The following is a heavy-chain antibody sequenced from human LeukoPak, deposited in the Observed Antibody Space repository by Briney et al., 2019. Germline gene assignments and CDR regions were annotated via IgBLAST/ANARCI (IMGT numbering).Heavy chain of an antibody. CDR1: GFTFSSYA. D-gene: IGHD3-9*01. CDR2: ISYDGSNK. Sequence: GGSLRLSCAASGFTFSSYAMHWVRQAPGKGLEWVAVISYDGSNKYYADSVKGRFTISRDNSKNTLYLQMNSLRAEDTAVYYCTTSPSGFLTGYYPQPPDYWGQGTLVTVSS. V-gene: IGHV3-30-3*01. CDR3: TTSPSGFLTGYYPQPPDY. J-gene: IGHJ4*02.